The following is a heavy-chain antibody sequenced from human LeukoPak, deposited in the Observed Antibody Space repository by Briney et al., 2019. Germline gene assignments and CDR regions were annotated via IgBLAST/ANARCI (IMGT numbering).Heavy chain of an antibody. Sequence: SETLSLPCSVSGGSISSLYWSWIRQPPGKGLEWIGYIYYTVSTNYNPSLKGRVTMFVDMSKNQFSLRLSSVTAADTAVYYCARHRAYSSSSPFDYWGQGTLVTVSS. V-gene: IGHV4-59*08. D-gene: IGHD6-6*01. CDR3: ARHRAYSSSSPFDY. CDR2: IYYTVST. J-gene: IGHJ4*02. CDR1: GGSISSLY.